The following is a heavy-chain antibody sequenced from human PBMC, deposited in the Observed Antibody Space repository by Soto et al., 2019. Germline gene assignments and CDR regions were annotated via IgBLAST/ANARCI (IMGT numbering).Heavy chain of an antibody. CDR1: GFTFSSYA. V-gene: IGHV3-23*01. CDR3: AAHYYYYYYMDV. CDR2: ISGSGGST. Sequence: GGSLRLSCAASGFTFSSYAMSWVRQAPGKGLEWVSGISGSGGSTYHADSVKGRFTISRDNSKNTLYLQMNSLRAEDTAVYYCAAHYYYYYYMDVWGKGTTVTVSS. D-gene: IGHD6-6*01. J-gene: IGHJ6*03.